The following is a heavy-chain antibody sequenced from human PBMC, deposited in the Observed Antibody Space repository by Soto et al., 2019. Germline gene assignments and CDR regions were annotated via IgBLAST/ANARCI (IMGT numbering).Heavy chain of an antibody. CDR2: ISGAGDTT. CDR1: GFTFTNYG. CDR3: AKSFTQSNVWRAYRHKTHFDY. Sequence: EVRLLESGGGLVQPGGSLRLSCEGSGFTFTNYGMDWVRQAPGKGLEWISFISGAGDTTYYADYVKGRFIISRDNSKNTLYLQMNSLRAEDTALYYCAKSFTQSNVWRAYRHKTHFDYWGQGALVTVTS. D-gene: IGHD3-16*02. J-gene: IGHJ4*02. V-gene: IGHV3-23*01.